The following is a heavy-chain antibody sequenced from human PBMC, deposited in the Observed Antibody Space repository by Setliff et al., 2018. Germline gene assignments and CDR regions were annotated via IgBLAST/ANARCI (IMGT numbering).Heavy chain of an antibody. V-gene: IGHV4-59*04. Sequence: PSETLSLTCTVSGVSIRSYYWSWIRQPPGKGLEWIVTMSHRGRTYYNPSLESRVTMSLDTSKNQFSLRLTYVAAADTAVYYCARLSWNGLRYYGLDVWGQGTTVTVSS. CDR3: ARLSWNGLRYYGLDV. CDR2: MSHRGRT. CDR1: GVSIRSYY. D-gene: IGHD3-3*01. J-gene: IGHJ6*02.